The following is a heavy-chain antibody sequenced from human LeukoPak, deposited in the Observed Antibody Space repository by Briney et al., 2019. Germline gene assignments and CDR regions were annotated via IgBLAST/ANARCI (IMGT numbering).Heavy chain of an antibody. CDR2: INLNRGGT. D-gene: IGHD1-26*01. J-gene: IGHJ6*03. V-gene: IGHV1-2*06. CDR1: GYTFTGYY. CDR3: ALSGSYYGYYYMDV. Sequence: ASVKVSCKASGYTFTGYYMHWVRQAPGQGLEWMGRINLNRGGTNYAQKFQGRVTMTRDTSISTAYMELSRLRSDDTAVYYCALSGSYYGYYYMDVWGKGTTVTVSS.